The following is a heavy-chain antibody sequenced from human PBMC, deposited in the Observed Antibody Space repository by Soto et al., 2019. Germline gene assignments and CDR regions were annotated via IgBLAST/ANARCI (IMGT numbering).Heavy chain of an antibody. D-gene: IGHD6-19*01. J-gene: IGHJ4*02. CDR1: GFTLSSYS. V-gene: IGHV3-30-3*01. CDR3: ERSVAVAGLDY. CDR2: ISYDGNKK. Sequence: PGGSLRLSCAASGFTLSSYSMHWVRQAPGKGLEWVGVISYDGNKKYYRDSVKGRFSISRDTSNNTVHLQMNSLRPEDTAVYYCERSVAVAGLDYWGQGSLVTVSS.